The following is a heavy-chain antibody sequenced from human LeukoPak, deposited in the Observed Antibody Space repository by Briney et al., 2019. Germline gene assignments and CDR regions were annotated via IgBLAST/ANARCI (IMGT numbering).Heavy chain of an antibody. V-gene: IGHV1-69*05. J-gene: IGHJ4*02. Sequence: ASVKVSCKASGGTFSSYAISWVRQAPGQGLEWMGGIIPIFGTANYAQKFQGRVTITTDESTSTAYMELSSLRSEDTAVYYRARGPTLRLLWFGESEKWGQGTLVTVSS. CDR2: IIPIFGTA. D-gene: IGHD3-10*01. CDR3: ARGPTLRLLWFGESEK. CDR1: GGTFSSYA.